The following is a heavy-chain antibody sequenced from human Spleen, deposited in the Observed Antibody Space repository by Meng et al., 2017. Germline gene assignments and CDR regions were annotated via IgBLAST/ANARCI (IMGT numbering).Heavy chain of an antibody. CDR3: ARAMYRGLSGSDY. J-gene: IGHJ4*02. CDR2: MSPDGRTA. CDR1: GFAFNDYW. V-gene: IGHV3-7*03. Sequence: GESLKISCAASGFAFNDYWMNWVRQSPGKGLEWVANMSPDGRTAYYLDSVKGRFTISRDNAKNSLFLQMNGLRAGDTATYYCARAMYRGLSGSDYWGQGTQVTVSS. D-gene: IGHD3-10*01.